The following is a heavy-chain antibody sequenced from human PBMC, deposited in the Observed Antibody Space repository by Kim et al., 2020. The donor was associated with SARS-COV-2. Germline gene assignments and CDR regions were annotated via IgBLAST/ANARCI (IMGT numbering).Heavy chain of an antibody. Sequence: ADSVKGRFTISRDNAKNSLYLQMNSLRAEDTAVYYCARCYDSSGYDAFDIWGQGTMVTVSS. J-gene: IGHJ3*02. V-gene: IGHV3-21*01. D-gene: IGHD3-22*01. CDR3: ARCYDSSGYDAFDI.